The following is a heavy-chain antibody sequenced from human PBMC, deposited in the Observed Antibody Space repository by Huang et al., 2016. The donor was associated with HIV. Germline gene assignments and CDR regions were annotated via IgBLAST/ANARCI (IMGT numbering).Heavy chain of an antibody. CDR1: GYTFTKYA. D-gene: IGHD6-19*01. J-gene: IGHJ4*02. V-gene: IGHV1-3*01. CDR3: ARDHTDSSGLPYFDY. Sequence: QVQLVQSGAEVKKPGASVKVSCKASGYTFTKYALHWVRQAPGQRLEWMGWINAGKGNTRYSQKFQGRVTITRDTAASAVYMELSSLRSQDTAVYYCARDHTDSSGLPYFDYWGQGTLVTVSS. CDR2: INAGKGNT.